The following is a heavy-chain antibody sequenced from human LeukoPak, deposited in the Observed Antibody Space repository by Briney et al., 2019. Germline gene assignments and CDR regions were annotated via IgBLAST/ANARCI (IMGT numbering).Heavy chain of an antibody. CDR2: IYPGDSDT. J-gene: IGHJ4*02. CDR3: ARQSRDGSKTRGYYFDY. CDR1: GYSFSSYW. V-gene: IGHV5-51*01. D-gene: IGHD3-10*01. Sequence: GESLKISCKGSGYSFSSYWIAWVRQMPGKGLEWMGIIYPGDSDTRYSPSLQGQVTISADKSISTVYLQWSSLKASDTAMYYCARQSRDGSKTRGYYFDYWGQGTLVTVSS.